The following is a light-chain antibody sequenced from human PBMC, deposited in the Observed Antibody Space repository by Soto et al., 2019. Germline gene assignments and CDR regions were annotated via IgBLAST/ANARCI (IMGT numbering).Light chain of an antibody. V-gene: IGKV3-20*01. CDR3: QQYGSLPVT. CDR1: QSVSSSY. CDR2: GAS. Sequence: EIVLTQSPGTLSLSPGERATLSCRASQSVSSSYLAWYQQKPGQAPGLLIYGASSRATGIPDRFSGSGSGTDFTLTISRLEPEDFAVYYCQQYGSLPVTFGGGTKVEIK. J-gene: IGKJ4*01.